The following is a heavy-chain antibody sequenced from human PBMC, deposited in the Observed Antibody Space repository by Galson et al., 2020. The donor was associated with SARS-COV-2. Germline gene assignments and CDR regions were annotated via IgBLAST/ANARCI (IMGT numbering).Heavy chain of an antibody. CDR2: ISGSGGTT. Sequence: GESLKISCAASGFTFSSYAMSWVRQAPGKGLEWVSTISGSGGTTYYADSVKGRFTISRDNSKSMLYLQMNSLRADDTAVYYCAKDNYEVVPSAMDHWGQGTLVSVSS. CDR3: AKDNYEVVPSAMDH. D-gene: IGHD2-2*01. J-gene: IGHJ4*02. CDR1: GFTFSSYA. V-gene: IGHV3-23*01.